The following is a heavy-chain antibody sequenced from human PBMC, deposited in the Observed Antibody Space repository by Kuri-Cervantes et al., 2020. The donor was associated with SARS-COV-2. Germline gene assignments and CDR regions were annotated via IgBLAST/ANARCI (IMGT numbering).Heavy chain of an antibody. D-gene: IGHD1-26*01. Sequence: ASVKVSCKASGYTFTSYGISWVRQAPGQGLEWMGWISAYNGNTNYAQKFQGRVTITRDTSASTAYMELSSLRSEDTAVYYCAREEGRSGSYDDAFDIWGQGTMVTVSS. CDR2: ISAYNGNT. CDR1: GYTFTSYG. J-gene: IGHJ3*02. CDR3: AREEGRSGSYDDAFDI. V-gene: IGHV1-18*01.